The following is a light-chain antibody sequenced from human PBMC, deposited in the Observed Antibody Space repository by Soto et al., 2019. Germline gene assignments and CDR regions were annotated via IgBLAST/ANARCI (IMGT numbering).Light chain of an antibody. V-gene: IGKV1-33*01. CDR1: QAITKY. Sequence: DIQMTQSPSSLSASVGDRVTISCQASQAITKYLSWYQQKPGKAPKLLIYEASNLEIGVPSRFSGSGSGTDFTFTITSLQPGDFATYYCQQYDDDVPPFGGGTKVEI. CDR2: EAS. CDR3: QQYDDDVPP. J-gene: IGKJ4*01.